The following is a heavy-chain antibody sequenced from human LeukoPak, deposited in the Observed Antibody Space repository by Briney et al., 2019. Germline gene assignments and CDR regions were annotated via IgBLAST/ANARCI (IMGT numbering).Heavy chain of an antibody. Sequence: SETLSLTCTVSGGSISRYYWSWIRQPPGKGLERIGNIYYTGSSNYNPSLKSRVTISVDTSNNQLSLKLSPVTAADTAVYYCVRDEHTTSSIDPWGQGTLVTVSS. CDR2: IYYTGSS. CDR1: GGSISRYY. D-gene: IGHD6-13*01. J-gene: IGHJ5*02. CDR3: VRDEHTTSSIDP. V-gene: IGHV4-59*01.